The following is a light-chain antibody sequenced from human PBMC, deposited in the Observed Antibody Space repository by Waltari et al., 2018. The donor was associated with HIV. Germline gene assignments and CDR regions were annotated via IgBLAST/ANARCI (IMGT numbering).Light chain of an antibody. Sequence: DIQMTQSPSSLSASVGDRVTITCRASQRIDNFLNWYQQKPGRAPNLLIYSASSLQSGVPSRFSGSGSGTDFTLTITSLQPEDFATYYCQQSYTSPLTFGHGTKVEIK. CDR1: QRIDNF. CDR2: SAS. CDR3: QQSYTSPLT. J-gene: IGKJ1*01. V-gene: IGKV1-39*01.